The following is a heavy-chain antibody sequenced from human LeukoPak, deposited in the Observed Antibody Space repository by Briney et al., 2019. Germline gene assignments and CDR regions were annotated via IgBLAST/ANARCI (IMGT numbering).Heavy chain of an antibody. CDR3: ASERYYDFWSGPGYYYYGMDA. V-gene: IGHV6-1*01. J-gene: IGHJ6*02. CDR1: GDSVSSNSAA. CDR2: TYYRSKWYN. D-gene: IGHD3-3*01. Sequence: SQTLSLTCAISGDSVSSNSAAWNWIRQSPSRGLEWLGRTYYRSKWYNDYAVSVKSRITINPDTSKNQFSLQLNSVTPEDTAVYYCASERYYDFWSGPGYYYYGMDAWGQGTTVTVSS.